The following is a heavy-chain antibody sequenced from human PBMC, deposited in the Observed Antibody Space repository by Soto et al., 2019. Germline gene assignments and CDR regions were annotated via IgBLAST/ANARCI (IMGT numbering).Heavy chain of an antibody. J-gene: IGHJ4*02. CDR2: ITSDGTNT. CDR3: VRGRNPGLQMGYLDS. D-gene: IGHD1-1*01. V-gene: IGHV3-74*01. CDR1: GFTFSDHW. Sequence: EVRLVESGGGLVQPGGSLRLSCAASGFTFSDHWMNWVRQAPGKGLVWVARITSDGTNTIYADSVKGRFSVSRDNARNRLYLQMTGLRVEDTAIYFCVRGRNPGLQMGYLDSWGQGSLVTVSS.